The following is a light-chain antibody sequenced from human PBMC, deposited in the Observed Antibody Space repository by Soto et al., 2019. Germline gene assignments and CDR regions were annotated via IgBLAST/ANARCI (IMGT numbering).Light chain of an antibody. CDR2: GAS. Sequence: EIVLTQSPGTLSLSPGERATLSCRASQSVSSSYLAWYQQKPVQAPRLLIYGASRRAIGIPDRFSGSWSGTNFTLTVSRLEPEDFAVYYCQQYGRSRTFGQGTKVDI. CDR1: QSVSSSY. V-gene: IGKV3-20*01. J-gene: IGKJ1*01. CDR3: QQYGRSRT.